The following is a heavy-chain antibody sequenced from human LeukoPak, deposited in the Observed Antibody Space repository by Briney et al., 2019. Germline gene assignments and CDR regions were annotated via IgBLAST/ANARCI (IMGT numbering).Heavy chain of an antibody. CDR1: DYSISSGYGYY. Sequence: SETLSLTCTVSDYSISSGYGYYWGWIRQPPGKGLAWIGNIYHSGITYYNHFNSSLKSRVTISIDTSKNQFSLRLTSVTAADTAIYYCARDRVDMVTGPHFDYWGQGALVTVSS. J-gene: IGHJ4*02. D-gene: IGHD5-18*01. V-gene: IGHV4-38-2*02. CDR2: IYHSGIT. CDR3: ARDRVDMVTGPHFDY.